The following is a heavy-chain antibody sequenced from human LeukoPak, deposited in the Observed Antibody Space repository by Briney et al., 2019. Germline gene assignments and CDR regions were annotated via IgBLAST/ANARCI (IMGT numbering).Heavy chain of an antibody. CDR1: GFTFSSYS. D-gene: IGHD3-22*01. V-gene: IGHV3-21*04. CDR3: AKGGLLVYFDY. J-gene: IGHJ4*02. Sequence: GGSLRLSCAASGFTFSSYSMNWVRQAPGKGLEWVSSISSSSSYIYYADSVKGRFTISRDNAKNTLYLQMNSLSAEDTAVYYCAKGGLLVYFDYWGQGTLVTVSS. CDR2: ISSSSSYI.